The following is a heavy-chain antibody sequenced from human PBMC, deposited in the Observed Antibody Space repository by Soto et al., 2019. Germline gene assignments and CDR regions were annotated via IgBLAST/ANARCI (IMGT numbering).Heavy chain of an antibody. J-gene: IGHJ4*02. CDR2: ISGSGIT. D-gene: IGHD3-9*01. CDR3: AKGLQFCDVLTGYYKGAFYFDF. V-gene: IGHV3-23*01. Sequence: EVQVLDSGGGLVQPGGSLRLSCVVSGFTLTNYAMTWLRQAPGKGLEWVSTISGSGITFYADSVKGRFTISKDNSNDVVYLQVNSLRVEDTAIYYCAKGLQFCDVLTGYYKGAFYFDFWGPGTLVTVSS. CDR1: GFTLTNYA.